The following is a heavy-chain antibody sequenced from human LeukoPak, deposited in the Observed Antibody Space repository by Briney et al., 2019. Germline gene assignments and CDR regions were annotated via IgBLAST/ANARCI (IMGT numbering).Heavy chain of an antibody. D-gene: IGHD2-15*01. J-gene: IGHJ4*02. V-gene: IGHV3-20*01. Sequence: GGSLRLSCAASGFTFDDYGMSWVRQGPGKGLEWVSGINWNGGSTGYADSVKGRFTISRDNAKNSLYLQMNSLRAEDTALHHCAREGRSGDFDYWGQGTLVTVSS. CDR3: AREGRSGDFDY. CDR1: GFTFDDYG. CDR2: INWNGGST.